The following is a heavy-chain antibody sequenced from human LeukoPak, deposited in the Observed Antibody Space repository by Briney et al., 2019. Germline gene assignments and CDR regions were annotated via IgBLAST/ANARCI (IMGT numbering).Heavy chain of an antibody. CDR1: GGSFSGYY. CDR3: ARDLGKYSSSWYGFY. V-gene: IGHV4-34*01. J-gene: IGHJ4*02. D-gene: IGHD6-13*01. CDR2: INHSGST. Sequence: SETLSLTCAVYGGSFSGYYWSWIRQPPGKGLEWIGEINHSGSTNYNPSLKSRVTISVDTSKNQFSLKLSSVTAADTAVYYCARDLGKYSSSWYGFYWGQGTLVTVSS.